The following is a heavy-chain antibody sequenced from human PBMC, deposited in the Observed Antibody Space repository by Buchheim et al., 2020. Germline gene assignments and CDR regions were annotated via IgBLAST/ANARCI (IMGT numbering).Heavy chain of an antibody. J-gene: IGHJ6*02. CDR1: GFTFSSYW. V-gene: IGHV3-74*01. CDR2: INSDGSST. CDR3: ARDQEVVVVPAAIYYYYYGRDV. Sequence: EVQLVESGGGLVQPGGSLRLSCAASGFTFSSYWMHWVRQAPGKGLVWVSRINSDGSSTSYADSVKGRFTISRDNAKNTLYLQMNSLRAEDTAVYYCARDQEVVVVPAAIYYYYYGRDVWGQGTT. D-gene: IGHD2-2*01.